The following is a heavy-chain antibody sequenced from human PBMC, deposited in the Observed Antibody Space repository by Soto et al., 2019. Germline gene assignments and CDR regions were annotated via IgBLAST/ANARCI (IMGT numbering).Heavy chain of an antibody. CDR2: IYYSGST. V-gene: IGHV4-59*01. CDR3: ARDLSTYYYDSSGSSHAFDI. J-gene: IGHJ3*02. D-gene: IGHD3-22*01. CDR1: GGSISSYY. Sequence: SETLSLTCTVSGGSISSYYWSWIRQPPGKGLEWIGYIYYSGSTNYNPSLKSRVTISVDTSKNQFSLKLSSVTAADTAVYYCARDLSTYYYDSSGSSHAFDIWGQGTMVTVSS.